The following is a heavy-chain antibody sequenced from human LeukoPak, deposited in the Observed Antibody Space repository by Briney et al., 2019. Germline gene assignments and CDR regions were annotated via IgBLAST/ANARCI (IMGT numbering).Heavy chain of an antibody. J-gene: IGHJ4*02. V-gene: IGHV3-30*02. CDR1: GFTFSSYG. CDR2: IRYDGSNK. Sequence: GGSLRLSCAASGFTFSSYGMHWVRQPPGKGLEWVAFIRYDGSNKYYADSVKGRFTISRDNSKNMVYLQMNSLRAEDTAIYYCTKDPCDSWGQGTLVTVSS. CDR3: TKDPCDS.